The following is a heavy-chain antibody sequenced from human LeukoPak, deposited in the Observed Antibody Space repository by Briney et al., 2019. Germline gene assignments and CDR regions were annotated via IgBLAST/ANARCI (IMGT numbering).Heavy chain of an antibody. CDR2: IYYSGST. CDR1: GGSISSYY. D-gene: IGHD5-18*01. V-gene: IGHV4-59*01. Sequence: SETLSLTCTVSGGSISSYYWSWIRQPPGKGLEWIGYIYYSGSTNYNPSLKSRVTISVDTSKNQFSLKLSSVTAADTAVYYCARARTPDTAMVYYYYYYMDVWGKGTTVTVSS. J-gene: IGHJ6*03. CDR3: ARARTPDTAMVYYYYYYMDV.